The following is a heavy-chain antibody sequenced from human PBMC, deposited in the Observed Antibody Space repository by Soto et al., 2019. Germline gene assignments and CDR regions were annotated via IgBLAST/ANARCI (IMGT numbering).Heavy chain of an antibody. CDR2: INAGNGNT. CDR1: GYTFTSYA. V-gene: IGHV1-3*01. D-gene: IGHD6-13*01. CDR3: ARGFWAAAGTRWFDP. J-gene: IGHJ5*02. Sequence: ASVKVSCKASGYTFTSYAMHWVRQAPGQRLEWMEWINAGNGNTKYSQKFQDRVTITRDTSASTAYMELSSLRSEDTAVYYCARGFWAAAGTRWFDPWGQGTLVTVSS.